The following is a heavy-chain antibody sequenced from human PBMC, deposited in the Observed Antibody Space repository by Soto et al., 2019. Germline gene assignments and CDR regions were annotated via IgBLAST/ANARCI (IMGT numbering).Heavy chain of an antibody. V-gene: IGHV3-7*04. CDR1: GFTFSSHW. CDR2: IKQDGSEK. D-gene: IGHD1-20*01. Sequence: GGSLRLSCAASGFTFSSHWINWIRQTPGKGLEWLAVIKQDGSEKYYVDSVKGRFTVSRDNAKNSAYLQMNSLRVDDTAVYYCARDWYMDYWGQGTLVTVSS. CDR3: ARDWYMDY. J-gene: IGHJ4*02.